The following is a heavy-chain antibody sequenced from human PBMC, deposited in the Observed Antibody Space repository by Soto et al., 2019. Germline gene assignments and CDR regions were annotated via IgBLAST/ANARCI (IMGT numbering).Heavy chain of an antibody. V-gene: IGHV3-48*02. J-gene: IGHJ4*02. CDR2: ITSRSSTI. CDR1: GFTFSSYS. D-gene: IGHD5-18*01. Sequence: EVQLVESGGDLVQPGGSLRLSCAASGFTFSSYSMNWVRQAPGKGLEWVSYITSRSSTIYYADSVKGRFTISRDNAKNSVYLQMNSLRDEDTAVYYCARAASTNIYGYGYWGQGTLVTVSS. CDR3: ARAASTNIYGYGY.